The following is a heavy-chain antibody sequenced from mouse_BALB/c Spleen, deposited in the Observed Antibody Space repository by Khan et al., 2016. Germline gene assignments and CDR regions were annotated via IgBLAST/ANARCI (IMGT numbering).Heavy chain of an antibody. D-gene: IGHD2-4*01. CDR2: IYPGDGDT. Sequence: QVQLQQSGAELARPGASVKLSCKATGYTFTTYWMQWVKQRPGQGLEWIGAIYPGDGDTRYTQKFKGKATLTADKSSSTAYMQLSSLASEDSAVXYCARGNSYYYYDYWGQGTTLTVSS. V-gene: IGHV1-87*01. J-gene: IGHJ2*01. CDR3: ARGNSYYYYDY. CDR1: GYTFTTYW.